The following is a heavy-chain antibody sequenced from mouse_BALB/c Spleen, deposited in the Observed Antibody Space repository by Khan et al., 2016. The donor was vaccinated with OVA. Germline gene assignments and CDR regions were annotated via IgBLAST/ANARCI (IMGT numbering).Heavy chain of an antibody. CDR1: GFSLSISGMG. CDR2: IYWDDHK. Sequence: QVTLKESGPGILGPSQTLSLTCSFSGFSLSISGMGVSWIRQPSGKGLEWLAHIYWDDHKRYNPSLKSRLTISKDTSRNQVFLKITSVDTADTATYYCARRRDWYFDYWGQGTTLTVSS. CDR3: ARRRDWYFDY. J-gene: IGHJ2*01. V-gene: IGHV8-12*01. D-gene: IGHD3-3*01.